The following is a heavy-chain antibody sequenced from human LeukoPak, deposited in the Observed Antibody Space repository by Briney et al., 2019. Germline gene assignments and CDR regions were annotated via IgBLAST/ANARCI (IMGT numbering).Heavy chain of an antibody. CDR3: AREQSDIVVVNSALDY. V-gene: IGHV1-18*04. CDR1: GYTFTAYY. D-gene: IGHD2-2*01. CDR2: ISAYNGNT. J-gene: IGHJ4*02. Sequence: ASVKVSCKASGYTFTAYYMHWVRQAPGQGLEWMVWISAYNGNTNYAQKLQGRVTMTTDTSTSTAYMELRSLRSDDTAVYYCAREQSDIVVVNSALDYWGQGTLVTVSS.